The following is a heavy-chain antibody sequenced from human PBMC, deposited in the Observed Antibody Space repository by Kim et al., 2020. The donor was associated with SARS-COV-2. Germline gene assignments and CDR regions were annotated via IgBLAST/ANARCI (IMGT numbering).Heavy chain of an antibody. CDR2: ISSGVRT. CDR1: GFSVSSNS. CDR3: ARVGEGDYGFGSDIYYYDFDY. V-gene: IGHV3-53*01. D-gene: IGHD3-22*01. J-gene: IGHJ4*02. Sequence: GGSLRLSCVVSGFSVSSNSMTWVRQAPGKGLEWVSLISSGVRTYYADSVEGRFTISRDRSKNTLHLQMNNLRVGDTATYYCARVGEGDYGFGSDIYYYDFDYWGQGALVTVSS.